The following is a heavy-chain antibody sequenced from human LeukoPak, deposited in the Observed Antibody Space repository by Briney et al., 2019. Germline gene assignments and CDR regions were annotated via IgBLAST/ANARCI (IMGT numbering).Heavy chain of an antibody. D-gene: IGHD3-22*01. CDR2: INSDGSST. CDR3: ARNYYDSSGPHAFDI. Sequence: GRSLRLSCAASGFTFSSYWMHWVRQAPGKGLVWVSRINSDGSSTSYADSVKGRFTISRDNAKNTLYLQMNSLRAEDTAVYYCARNYYDSSGPHAFDIWGQGTLVTVSS. V-gene: IGHV3-74*01. J-gene: IGHJ4*02. CDR1: GFTFSSYW.